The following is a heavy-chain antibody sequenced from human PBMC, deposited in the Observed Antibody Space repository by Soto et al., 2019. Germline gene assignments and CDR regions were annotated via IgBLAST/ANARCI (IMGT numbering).Heavy chain of an antibody. CDR1: GFTFSSYS. CDR3: ARPHFVLALGFDY. D-gene: IGHD3-3*02. J-gene: IGHJ4*02. V-gene: IGHV3-48*01. Sequence: LRLSCAASGFTFSSYSMNWVRQAPGKGLEWVSYISSSSSTIYYADSVKGRFTISRDNAKNSLYLQMNSLRAEDTAVYYCARPHFVLALGFDYWGQGTLVTVSS. CDR2: ISSSSSTI.